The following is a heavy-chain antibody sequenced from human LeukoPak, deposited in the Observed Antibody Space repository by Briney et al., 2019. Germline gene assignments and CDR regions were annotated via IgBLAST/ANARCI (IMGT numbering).Heavy chain of an antibody. CDR1: GFTFSSYA. D-gene: IGHD2-2*01. CDR3: AKRGDCSGTCTYDY. Sequence: PGGSLRLSCAASGFTFSSYAMSWVRQAPGKGLEWVSIVGGSGVKTYYADSVKGRFTISRDNSKNTVYLQMNSLRAEDTAVYYCAKRGDCSGTCTYDYWGQGTLVTVSS. CDR2: VGGSGVKT. V-gene: IGHV3-23*01. J-gene: IGHJ4*02.